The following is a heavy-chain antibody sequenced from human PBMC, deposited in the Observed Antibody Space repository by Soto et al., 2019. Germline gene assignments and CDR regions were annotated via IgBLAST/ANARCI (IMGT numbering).Heavy chain of an antibody. Sequence: QVQLVQSGAEVRKPGSSVRVSCKTSGDTFSSYPITWVRQAPGQGLEWIGGITPLLRTTNYAQRFQGRVIVTADASTSTAYMELSSLRSEDTAVYYCATTRRYCGSTSCSFEYWGQGTLVNVSS. J-gene: IGHJ4*02. CDR2: ITPLLRTT. V-gene: IGHV1-69*01. CDR1: GDTFSSYP. D-gene: IGHD2-2*01. CDR3: ATTRRYCGSTSCSFEY.